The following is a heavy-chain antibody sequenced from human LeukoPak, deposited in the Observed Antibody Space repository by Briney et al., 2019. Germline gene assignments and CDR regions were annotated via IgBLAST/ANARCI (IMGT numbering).Heavy chain of an antibody. CDR1: GFTFSSYG. CDR3: ANLGIGAFDI. D-gene: IGHD7-27*01. CDR2: ISYDGSNK. V-gene: IGHV3-30*18. J-gene: IGHJ3*02. Sequence: GGSLRLSCAASGFTFSSYGMHWVRQAPGKGLEWVAVISYDGSNKYYADSVKGRFTISRDNSKNTLYLQMNSLRAEDTAVYYCANLGIGAFDIWGQGTMVTVSS.